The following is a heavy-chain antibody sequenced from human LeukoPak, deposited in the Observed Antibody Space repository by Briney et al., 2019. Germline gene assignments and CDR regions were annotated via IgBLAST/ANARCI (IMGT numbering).Heavy chain of an antibody. Sequence: PGGSLRLSCAASGFTFSSYNMNWVRQAPGKGLEWVLYISSSSSSIYYVDSVKGRFTISRDNAKNSLYLQMNSLRAEDTAVYYCARDRGGADDFWSGYYTGYSDYWGQGALVTVSS. CDR3: ARDRGGADDFWSGYYTGYSDY. CDR2: ISSSSSSI. D-gene: IGHD3-3*01. J-gene: IGHJ4*02. V-gene: IGHV3-48*01. CDR1: GFTFSSYN.